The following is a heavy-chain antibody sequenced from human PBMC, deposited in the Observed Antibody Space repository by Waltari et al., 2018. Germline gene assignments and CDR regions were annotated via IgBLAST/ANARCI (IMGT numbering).Heavy chain of an antibody. J-gene: IGHJ6*02. CDR1: GFTFSSYS. Sequence: EILVVESGGGLVQPGGSLRLSCAASGFTFSSYSMTWVRQAPGKGLEWVSYISATSSSIYYSDSVKGRFTISTDDSSNTLSLQMNSLRVEDTAVYYCASDPGFANGMDGWGQGTTVTVSS. V-gene: IGHV3-48*01. CDR2: ISATSSSI. CDR3: ASDPGFANGMDG.